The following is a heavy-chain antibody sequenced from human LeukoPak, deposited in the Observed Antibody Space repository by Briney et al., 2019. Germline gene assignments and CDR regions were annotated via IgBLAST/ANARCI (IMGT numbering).Heavy chain of an antibody. CDR2: ISSSGNTI. CDR3: ARDKGVVGTLAP. V-gene: IGHV3-48*01. CDR1: VFTFRRYS. Sequence: GGSLRLSCEGSVFTFRRYSMHWVRQAPWKGLEWISYISSSGNTIYFADSVKGRYTISRDNGENSIYLQMNSLRAEDTAIYYCARDKGVVGTLAPWGQGTLVTVSS. D-gene: IGHD1-26*01. J-gene: IGHJ5*02.